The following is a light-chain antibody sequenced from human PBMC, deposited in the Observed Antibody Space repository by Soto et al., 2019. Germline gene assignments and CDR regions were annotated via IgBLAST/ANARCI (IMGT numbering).Light chain of an antibody. V-gene: IGKV3-15*01. CDR3: QHYNNWRPWT. CDR2: GAP. Sequence: EIVMTQSPATLSVSPGARATLSCRASQGVSSTLAWYQQKPGQAPRLRNYGAPTRATGVPARVSGSGSGTEFTLAIISLQSEDVAVYYCQHYNNWRPWTGGKGTKVEIK. J-gene: IGKJ1*01. CDR1: QGVSST.